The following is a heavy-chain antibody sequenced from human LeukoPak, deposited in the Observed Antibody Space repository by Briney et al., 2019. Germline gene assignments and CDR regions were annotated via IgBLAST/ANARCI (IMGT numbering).Heavy chain of an antibody. J-gene: IGHJ4*02. CDR1: GGSISSYY. CDR2: IYYSGST. D-gene: IGHD3-16*01. V-gene: IGHV4-59*01. CDR3: ARDGPGGGATIAGFDY. Sequence: SETLSLTCTVSGGSISSYYWSWIRQPPGKGLEWIGYIYYSGSTNYDPSLKSRVTISVDTSKNQFSLKLSSVTAADTAVYYCARDGPGGGATIAGFDYWGQGTLVTVSS.